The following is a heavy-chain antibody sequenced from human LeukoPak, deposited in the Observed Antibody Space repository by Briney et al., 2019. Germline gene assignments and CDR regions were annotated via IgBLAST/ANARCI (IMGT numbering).Heavy chain of an antibody. V-gene: IGHV3-7*01. CDR2: IKKDGSEK. CDR1: GFTFSSYW. CDR3: AKGIVVVISGNAFDI. Sequence: PGGSLRLSCAASGFTFSSYWMSWVRQAQGKGLEWVANIKKDGSEKFYVDSVRGRFTISRDNAKTSLYLQMISLRAEDTAVYYWAKGIVVVISGNAFDIWGQGTMVTVSS. J-gene: IGHJ3*02. D-gene: IGHD3-22*01.